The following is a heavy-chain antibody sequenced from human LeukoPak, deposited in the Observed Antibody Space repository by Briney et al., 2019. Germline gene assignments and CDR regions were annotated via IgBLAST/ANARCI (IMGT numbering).Heavy chain of an antibody. D-gene: IGHD5-18*01. CDR2: IYYSGST. J-gene: IGHJ4*02. Sequence: SETLSLTCTVSGGSISSYYWSWIRQPPGKGLEWIGYIYYSGSTNYNPSLKSRVTISVDTSKNQFSLKLSSVTAADTAVYYCAAPRRGYSYGGFDYWGQGTLVTVSS. CDR3: AAPRRGYSYGGFDY. CDR1: GGSISSYY. V-gene: IGHV4-59*08.